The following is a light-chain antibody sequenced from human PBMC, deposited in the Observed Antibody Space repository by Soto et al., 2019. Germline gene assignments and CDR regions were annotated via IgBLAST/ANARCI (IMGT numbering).Light chain of an antibody. V-gene: IGKV3-11*01. CDR1: QSVSSS. CDR3: QQRSNWPPA. Sequence: EILLTPSPATLSLSPGARAPLSCRASQSVSSSSLAWYQQKPGQAPRLLIYGASTRATGIPARFSGGGSGTEFTLTISSLQSEDFAVYYCQQRSNWPPAFGQGTRLEI. CDR2: GAS. J-gene: IGKJ5*01.